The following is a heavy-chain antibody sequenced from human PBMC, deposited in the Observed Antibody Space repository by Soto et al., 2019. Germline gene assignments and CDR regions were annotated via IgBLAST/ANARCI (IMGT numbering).Heavy chain of an antibody. Sequence: SETLSLTCAVYGGSCSGYYLSWIRQPPRKGLWWIGEINHSGSTNYTPSLKSRVTISVDTSKNQFSLRLTSVTAADTATYYCATGSMAANGVDYWGPGTLVTVSS. V-gene: IGHV4-34*01. CDR2: INHSGST. CDR1: GGSCSGYY. J-gene: IGHJ4*02. CDR3: ATGSMAANGVDY. D-gene: IGHD2-8*01.